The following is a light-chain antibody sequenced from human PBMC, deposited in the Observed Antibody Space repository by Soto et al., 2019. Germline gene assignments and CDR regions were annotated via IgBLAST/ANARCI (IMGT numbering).Light chain of an antibody. CDR1: QSVSNY. J-gene: IGKJ4*01. V-gene: IGKV3-11*01. CDR2: DAV. CDR3: QQRSDSPLT. Sequence: EIVVTQSPGALSLSPGERATLSCRASQSVSNYLAWYQQKPGQAPRLLIYDAVKRATGIPARFSGRGSGTDFTLTISSLEPEDFGVYYCQQRSDSPLTFGGGTKVDIK.